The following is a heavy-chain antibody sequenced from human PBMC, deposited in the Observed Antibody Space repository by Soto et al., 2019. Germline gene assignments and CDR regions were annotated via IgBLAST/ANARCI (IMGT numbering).Heavy chain of an antibody. D-gene: IGHD3-16*01. CDR2: IVVGSGNT. CDR1: GFTLTSSA. CDR3: AAAPANHDYIWGSYPALHYMDV. Sequence: SVKVSFKASGFTLTSSAMQWVRPARGQRLEWIGWIVVGSGNTNYAQKFQERVTITRDMSTSTAYMELSSLRSEDTAVYYCAAAPANHDYIWGSYPALHYMDVWGKGTTVTVS. V-gene: IGHV1-58*02. J-gene: IGHJ6*03.